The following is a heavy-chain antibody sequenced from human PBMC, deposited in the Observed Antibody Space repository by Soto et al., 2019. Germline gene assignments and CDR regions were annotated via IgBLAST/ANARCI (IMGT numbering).Heavy chain of an antibody. D-gene: IGHD2-15*01. CDR3: ARGPGGPDGPGDY. CDR2: INAGNGNT. Sequence: QVQLVQSGAEAKKPGASVKVSCKASGYTFTSYAMHWVRQAPGQRLEWMGWINAGNGNTKYSQRFQGRVTITRDTSASTVYMELSSLRSEDTAVYYCARGPGGPDGPGDYWGQGTLVTVSS. V-gene: IGHV1-3*01. CDR1: GYTFTSYA. J-gene: IGHJ4*02.